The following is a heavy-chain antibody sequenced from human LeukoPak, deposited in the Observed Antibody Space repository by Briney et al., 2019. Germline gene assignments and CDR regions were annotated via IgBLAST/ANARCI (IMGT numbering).Heavy chain of an antibody. V-gene: IGHV1-18*01. Sequence: ASVKVSCKASGYTFTSYGISWVRQAPGQGLEWMGWISAYNGNTNYAQKLQGRVTMTTDTSTSTAYMELRSLRSDDTAVYYCARDRRRYSSGRYEDYWGQGTLVTVSS. CDR3: ARDRRRYSSGRYEDY. CDR1: GYTFTSYG. CDR2: ISAYNGNT. D-gene: IGHD6-19*01. J-gene: IGHJ4*02.